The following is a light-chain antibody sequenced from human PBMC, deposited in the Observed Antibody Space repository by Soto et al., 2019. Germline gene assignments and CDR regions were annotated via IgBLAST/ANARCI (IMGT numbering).Light chain of an antibody. CDR1: GSDFGGYNY. Sequence: QSALTQPPSASESPGQSVTISCTGTGSDFGGYNYVSWYQQHPGKAPKLIIYEVSKRPSGVPDRFSGSKSGNTASLTVSGLQAEDEADYYCSSYAGSNNWVFGGGTQLTVL. CDR2: EVS. J-gene: IGLJ3*02. CDR3: SSYAGSNNWV. V-gene: IGLV2-8*01.